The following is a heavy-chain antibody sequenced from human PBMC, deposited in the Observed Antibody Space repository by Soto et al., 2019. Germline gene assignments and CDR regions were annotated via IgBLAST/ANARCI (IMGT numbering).Heavy chain of an antibody. CDR3: ARRARPDFYYMDV. V-gene: IGHV3-64*01. J-gene: IGHJ6*03. CDR2: ISSNGVVT. CDR1: RFTLSGYA. Sequence: EVQLAESGGGLAQPGGSLRLSCAASRFTLSGYAMDWVRQAPGKGLEYVSGISSNGVVTYYANSVQGRFTISRDNSKNTVYLQMGSPRPEDMAVYYCARRARPDFYYMDVWGKGTTVTVSS. D-gene: IGHD6-6*01.